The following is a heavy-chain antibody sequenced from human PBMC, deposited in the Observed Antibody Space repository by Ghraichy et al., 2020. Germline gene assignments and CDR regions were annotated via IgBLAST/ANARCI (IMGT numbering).Heavy chain of an antibody. J-gene: IGHJ4*01. CDR3: ARVGPGTSWANPFDY. CDR2: INGEGGDI. D-gene: IGHD2-2*01. V-gene: IGHV3-74*01. CDR1: AFTFNNYW. Sequence: GGSLRLSCAASAFTFNNYWMHWVRQGPGKGLVWVARINGEGGDIGYADSVQGRFTISRDNTKNILYLQMNNLGVEDTAVYYCARVGPGTSWANPFDYWGHGTLVTVSS.